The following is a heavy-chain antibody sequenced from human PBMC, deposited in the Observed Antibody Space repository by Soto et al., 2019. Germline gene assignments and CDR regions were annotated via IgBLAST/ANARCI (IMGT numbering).Heavy chain of an antibody. D-gene: IGHD3-22*01. J-gene: IGHJ4*02. CDR3: AKDATAITMIVVVITPFGY. Sequence: PVGSLRLSCAASGFTFSSYAMSWVRQAPGKGLEWVSAISGSGGSTYYADSVKGRFTISRDNSKNTLYLQMNSLRAEDTAVYYCAKDATAITMIVVVITPFGYWGQGTLVTVSS. V-gene: IGHV3-23*01. CDR2: ISGSGGST. CDR1: GFTFSSYA.